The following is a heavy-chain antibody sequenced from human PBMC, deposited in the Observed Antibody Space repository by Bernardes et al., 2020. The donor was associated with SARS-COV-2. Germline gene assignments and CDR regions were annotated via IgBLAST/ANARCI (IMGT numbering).Heavy chain of an antibody. D-gene: IGHD3-22*01. CDR1: GYILSDLS. CDR2: FDPQEK. J-gene: IGHJ4*02. CDR3: AAHIDYDHDNRGHYYNY. Sequence: ASVKVSCKVSGYILSDLSLHWVRQAPGKGLEWMGGFDPQEKVYAPKFQGRVTMTEDTSTDTAYMELSSLRIEDTAVYYCAAHIDYDHDNRGHYYNYWGQGTLVAVSS. V-gene: IGHV1-24*01.